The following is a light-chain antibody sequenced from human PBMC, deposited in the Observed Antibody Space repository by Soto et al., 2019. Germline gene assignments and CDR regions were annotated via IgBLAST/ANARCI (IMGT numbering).Light chain of an antibody. V-gene: IGLV2-14*01. CDR2: DVS. CDR1: SSDVGGYNY. J-gene: IGLJ2*01. Sequence: QSVLTQPASVSGSPGQSITLSCTGTSSDVGGYNYVSWYQQHPGKAPKLMIYDVSNRPSGVSNRFSGSKSGNTASLTISGLQAEDEADYYCSSYTSSSTPGVVFGGGTKLTVL. CDR3: SSYTSSSTPGVV.